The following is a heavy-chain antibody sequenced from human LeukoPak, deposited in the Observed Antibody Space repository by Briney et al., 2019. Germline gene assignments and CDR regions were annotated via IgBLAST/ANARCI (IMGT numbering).Heavy chain of an antibody. CDR3: ARGPITMVRGLA. Sequence: SQSLSLTCAVYAASFSNYYCSWIRQPPGKGLGWIGEINHSGSTNYNPSLKGRVTMSVDTSKNQVSLKLSSVTAADTAVYYCARGPITMVRGLAWGQGTQVTVSS. CDR2: INHSGST. CDR1: AASFSNYY. D-gene: IGHD3-10*01. V-gene: IGHV4-34*01. J-gene: IGHJ5*02.